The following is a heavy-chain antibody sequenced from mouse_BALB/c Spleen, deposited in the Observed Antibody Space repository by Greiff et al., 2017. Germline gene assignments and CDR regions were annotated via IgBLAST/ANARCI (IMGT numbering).Heavy chain of an antibody. J-gene: IGHJ3*01. CDR2: ISSGGSYT. CDR3: AREGNLYYYGSAWFAY. D-gene: IGHD1-1*01. V-gene: IGHV5-9-4*01. Sequence: EVQGVESGGGLVQPGGSLKLSCAASGFTFSSYAMSWVRQSPEKRLEWVAEISSGGSYTYYPDTVTGRFTISRDNAKNTLYLEMSSLRSEDTAMYYCAREGNLYYYGSAWFAYWGQGTLVTVSA. CDR1: GFTFSSYA.